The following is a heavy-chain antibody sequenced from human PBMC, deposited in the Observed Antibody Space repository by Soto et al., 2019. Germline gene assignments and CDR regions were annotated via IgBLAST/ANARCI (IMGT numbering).Heavy chain of an antibody. D-gene: IGHD3-3*01. Sequence: SETLSLTSTVSGGSVSSGSYYWSWIRQPPGKGLEWIGYIYYSGSTNYNPSLKSRVTISVDTSKNQFSLKLSSVTAADTAVYYCATGDTSGYYTTYFDYWGQGTLVTVSS. V-gene: IGHV4-61*01. J-gene: IGHJ4*02. CDR3: ATGDTSGYYTTYFDY. CDR1: GGSVSSGSYY. CDR2: IYYSGST.